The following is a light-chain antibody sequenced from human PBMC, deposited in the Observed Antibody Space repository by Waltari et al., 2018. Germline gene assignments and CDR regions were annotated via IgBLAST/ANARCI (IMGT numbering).Light chain of an antibody. CDR2: EGS. V-gene: IGLV2-23*01. Sequence: QSALTQPASVSGSPGQSITISCTGTSSDVGSYNLFSWYQQHPGKAPKLMIYEGSNWPSGISHRFSGSKSGNTASLTISGLQAEDEADYYCCSYAVGAIYVFGTGTKVTVL. CDR1: SSDVGSYNL. CDR3: CSYAVGAIYV. J-gene: IGLJ1*01.